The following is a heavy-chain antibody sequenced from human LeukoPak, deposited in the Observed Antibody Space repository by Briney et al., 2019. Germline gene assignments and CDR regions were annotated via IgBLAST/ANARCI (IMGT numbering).Heavy chain of an antibody. V-gene: IGHV4-4*07. D-gene: IGHD3-10*01. CDR2: IYTSGST. CDR3: ARDQPRRRWFGNDAFDI. J-gene: IGHJ3*02. CDR1: GGSISSYY. Sequence: PSETLSLTCTVSGGSISSYYWSWIRQPAGKGLEWIRRIYTSGSTNYNPSLKSRFTMSVDTSKNQFSLKLSSVTTADTAVYYCARDQPRRRWFGNDAFDIWGQGTMVTVSS.